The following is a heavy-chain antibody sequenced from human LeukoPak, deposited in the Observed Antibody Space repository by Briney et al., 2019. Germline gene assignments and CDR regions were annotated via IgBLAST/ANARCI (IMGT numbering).Heavy chain of an antibody. J-gene: IGHJ5*02. V-gene: IGHV4-59*01. Sequence: SETLSLTCTVSGGPISSYYWSWIRQPPGKGLEWIGYIYYSGSTNYNPSLKSRVTISVDTSKNQFSLKLSSVTAADTAVYYCARGNSDILTGYPNWFDPWGQGTLVTVSS. D-gene: IGHD3-9*01. CDR3: ARGNSDILTGYPNWFDP. CDR2: IYYSGST. CDR1: GGPISSYY.